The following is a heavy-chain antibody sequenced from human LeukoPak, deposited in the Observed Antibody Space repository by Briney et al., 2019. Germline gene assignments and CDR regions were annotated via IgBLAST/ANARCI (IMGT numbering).Heavy chain of an antibody. CDR1: GFTFDDFA. CDR2: ICRISGGV. CDR3: PKDLEVLQWCGPYSNFDN. D-gene: IGHD3-10*01. Sequence: GRSLRLSSAASGFTFDDFAMHCVREGPREGLEWGLGICRISGGVGYADSVKGRFTISSDNAKTSLYLQMHSLRAEDTAVYYSPKDLEVLQWCGPYSNFDNWGQGTLVTVSS. J-gene: IGHJ4*02. V-gene: IGHV3-9*01.